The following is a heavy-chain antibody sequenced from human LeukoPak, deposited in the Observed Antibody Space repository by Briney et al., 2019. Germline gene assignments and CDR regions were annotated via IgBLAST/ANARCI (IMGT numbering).Heavy chain of an antibody. V-gene: IGHV3-13*01. CDR2: IGTASDT. J-gene: IGHJ6*03. Sequence: HSGGSLRLSCAASGFTFSSFDMHWVRHPTGQGLEWVSTIGTASDTYYPGSVEGRFTLSRDNAKNSLYLQMNSLTAGDTAVYYCARGPPRGKYYYMDVWGKGTTVTVSS. CDR1: GFTFSSFD. CDR3: ARGPPRGKYYYMDV. D-gene: IGHD1-1*01.